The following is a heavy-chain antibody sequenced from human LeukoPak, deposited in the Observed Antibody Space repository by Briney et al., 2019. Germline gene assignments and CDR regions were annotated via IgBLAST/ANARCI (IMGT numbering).Heavy chain of an antibody. CDR2: LSDSGAST. D-gene: IGHD5-24*01. CDR1: GFTFTNHA. J-gene: IGHJ4*02. Sequence: GGSLRLSCAASGFTFTNHAMAWVRLAPGKGREWVSTLSDSGASTYYADSVKGRFTISRDKSRNTMYLQMDSLRNADTGVDFCARTPSRDGYSHIDFWGQGALVTVSS. V-gene: IGHV3-23*01. CDR3: ARTPSRDGYSHIDF.